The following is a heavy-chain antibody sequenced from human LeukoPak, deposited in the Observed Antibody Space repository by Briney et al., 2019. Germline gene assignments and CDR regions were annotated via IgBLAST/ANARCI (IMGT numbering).Heavy chain of an antibody. CDR3: ARDLFIGGGAFYDY. CDR1: GYSISSGYY. D-gene: IGHD2-21*01. V-gene: IGHV4-38-2*02. CDR2: IYHSGST. Sequence: SETLSLTCTVSGYSISSGYYWGWIRQPPGKGLEWIGSIYHSGSTYYNPSLKSRVTISVDTSKNQFSLKLSSVTAADTAVYYCARDLFIGGGAFYDYWGQGTLVTVSP. J-gene: IGHJ4*02.